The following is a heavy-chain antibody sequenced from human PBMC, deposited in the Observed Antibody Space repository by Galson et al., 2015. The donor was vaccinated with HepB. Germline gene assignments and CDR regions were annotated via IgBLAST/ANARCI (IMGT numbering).Heavy chain of an antibody. V-gene: IGHV1-2*02. CDR2: INPNSGGT. D-gene: IGHD1-26*01. CDR3: AREGWELQSGAFDI. Sequence: SVKVSCKASGYTFTGYYMHWVRQAPGQGLEWMGWINPNSGGTNYAQKFQGRVTMTRDTSISTAYMELSRLRSDDTAVYYCAREGWELQSGAFDIWGQGTMVTVSS. J-gene: IGHJ3*02. CDR1: GYTFTGYY.